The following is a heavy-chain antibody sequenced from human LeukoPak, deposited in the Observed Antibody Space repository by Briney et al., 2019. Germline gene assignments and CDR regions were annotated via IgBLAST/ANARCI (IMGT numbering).Heavy chain of an antibody. V-gene: IGHV5-51*01. J-gene: IGHJ3*02. Sequence: GESLKISCKGSGYSFTSYWIGWVRQMPGKGLEWMGIIYPGDSDTRYSPSFQGQVTISADKSISTAYLQWSSLKASNTAMYYCARLTADYDYVWGSRGAFDIWGQGTMVTVSS. CDR1: GYSFTSYW. D-gene: IGHD3-16*01. CDR3: ARLTADYDYVWGSRGAFDI. CDR2: IYPGDSDT.